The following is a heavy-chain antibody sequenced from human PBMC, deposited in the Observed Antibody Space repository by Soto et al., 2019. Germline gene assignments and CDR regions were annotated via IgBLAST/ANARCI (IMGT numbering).Heavy chain of an antibody. CDR3: ARSLTEGYCTITGCYTRPLYGMDV. Sequence: QEQLVQSGAEVKKPGASVKVSCKTSGYTFSGYYIHWLRQAPGQGLEWMGWINPKSGGTNYAQKFQGRVTVSRDTPTSTAYMELSRLTSDDTAVYYCARSLTEGYCTITGCYTRPLYGMDVWGQGTTVTVSS. CDR1: GYTFSGYY. V-gene: IGHV1-2*02. J-gene: IGHJ6*02. CDR2: INPKSGGT. D-gene: IGHD2-2*02.